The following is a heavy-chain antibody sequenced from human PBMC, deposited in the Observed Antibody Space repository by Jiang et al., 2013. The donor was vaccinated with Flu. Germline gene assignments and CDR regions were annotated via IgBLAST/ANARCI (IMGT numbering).Heavy chain of an antibody. Sequence: YGPGLVKPSETLSLTCTVSGGSISSYYWSWIRQPPGKGLEWIGYIYYSGSTNYNPSLKSRVTISVDTSKNQFSLKLSSVTAADTAVYYCARNTRDGYNFLDIWGPRDNGHRLF. D-gene: IGHD5-24*01. CDR3: ARNTRDGYNFLDI. CDR2: IYYSGST. CDR1: GGSISSYY. J-gene: IGHJ3*02. V-gene: IGHV4-59*01.